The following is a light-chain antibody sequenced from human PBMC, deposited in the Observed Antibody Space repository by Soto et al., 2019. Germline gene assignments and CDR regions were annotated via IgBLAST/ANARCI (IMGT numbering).Light chain of an antibody. CDR3: QQYSTSLT. CDR1: QSVGST. Sequence: EILMTQSPATLSVSPGERVILSCRASQSVGSTLAWYQQKPGQAPMLLIRGASTRATGVPARLSGSGSGTEFNLTISSLQSEDFAVYYWQQYSTSLTFGGGTTLEIK. CDR2: GAS. V-gene: IGKV3-15*01. J-gene: IGKJ4*02.